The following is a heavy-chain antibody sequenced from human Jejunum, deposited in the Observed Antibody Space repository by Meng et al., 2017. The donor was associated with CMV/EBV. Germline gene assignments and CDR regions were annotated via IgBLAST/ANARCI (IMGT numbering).Heavy chain of an antibody. V-gene: IGHV3-33*01. Sequence: ASGFTFRTYGMHWVRQAPGKGLEWVALIGYDGINELYVDYVKGRFAISRDNSQNTVFLQMNSLRAEDTAVYYCARGDSQFLSAFDIWGQGTMVTVSS. CDR2: IGYDGINE. CDR3: ARGDSQFLSAFDI. CDR1: GFTFRTYG. J-gene: IGHJ3*02. D-gene: IGHD2-15*01.